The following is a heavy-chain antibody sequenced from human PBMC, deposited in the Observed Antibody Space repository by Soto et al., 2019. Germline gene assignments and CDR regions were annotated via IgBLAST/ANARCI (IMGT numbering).Heavy chain of an antibody. Sequence: GRALRVSCAASGFTFSSYGMHWVRQAPGKGLEWVAVISYDGSNKYYADSVKGRFTISRDNSKKTLYLQMNSLRAEDTAVYYCAKDDYGDLYYYYYGMDVWGQGTTVTVSS. D-gene: IGHD4-17*01. V-gene: IGHV3-30*18. CDR2: ISYDGSNK. J-gene: IGHJ6*02. CDR1: GFTFSSYG. CDR3: AKDDYGDLYYYYYGMDV.